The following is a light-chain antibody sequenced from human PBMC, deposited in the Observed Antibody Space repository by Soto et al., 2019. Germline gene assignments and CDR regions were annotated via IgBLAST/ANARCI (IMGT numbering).Light chain of an antibody. J-gene: IGKJ5*01. CDR2: AAS. CDR1: QNINSY. V-gene: IGKV1-39*01. CDR3: HQSYDIPT. Sequence: DIQMTQSPSSLSASVGDRVTITCRARQNINSYLNWYQQKPGKAPKLLIYAASSLQSGVPSRFSGSGSGTDFTLTVSSLQPEDFAIYYCHQSYDIPTFGQGTRLEIK.